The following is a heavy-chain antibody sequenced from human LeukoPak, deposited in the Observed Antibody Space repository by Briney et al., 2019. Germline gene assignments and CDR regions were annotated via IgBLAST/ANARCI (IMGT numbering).Heavy chain of an antibody. J-gene: IGHJ4*02. V-gene: IGHV3-30*03. Sequence: GGSLRLSCAAPGFTLDSHGMHWVRQAPGKGLERVAVISYDGSNKYYADSVKGRFTISRDNSKNTLYLQMDSLRAEDTAVYYCARDYDIFTGYSNGYYFDYWGQGTLVPVSS. CDR3: ARDYDIFTGYSNGYYFDY. CDR2: ISYDGSNK. CDR1: GFTLDSHG. D-gene: IGHD3-9*01.